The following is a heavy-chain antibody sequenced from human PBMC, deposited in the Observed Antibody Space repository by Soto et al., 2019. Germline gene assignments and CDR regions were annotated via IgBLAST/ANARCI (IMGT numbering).Heavy chain of an antibody. J-gene: IGHJ4*02. CDR3: ATAPGPY. CDR2: IYHSGST. CDR1: GGSISSGGYS. Sequence: SETLSLTCAVSGGSISSGGYSWSWIRQPPGKGLEWIGYIYHSGSTYYNPSLKSRVTISVDRSKNQFSLKLTSVTAADTAVYYCATAPGPYWGQGTLVTVSS. V-gene: IGHV4-30-2*01.